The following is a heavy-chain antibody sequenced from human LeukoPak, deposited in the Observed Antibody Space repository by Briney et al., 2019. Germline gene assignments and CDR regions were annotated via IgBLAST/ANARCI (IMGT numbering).Heavy chain of an antibody. D-gene: IGHD6-19*01. CDR1: GFTFSDYY. J-gene: IGHJ4*02. CDR2: ISGSNTYT. Sequence: KPGGSPRLSCTASGFTFSDYYMSWIRQAPGKGLEWVSYISGSNTYTNYADSVKGRFTISRDNAKNSLYLQMNSLRAEDTAVYYCARGSSGWFNFDYWGQGTLVTVSS. V-gene: IGHV3-11*06. CDR3: ARGSSGWFNFDY.